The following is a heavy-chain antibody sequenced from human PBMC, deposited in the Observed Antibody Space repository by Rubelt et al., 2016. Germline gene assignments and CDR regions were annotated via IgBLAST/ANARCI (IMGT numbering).Heavy chain of an antibody. Sequence: LQLQESGPGLVKPSETLSLTCTVSGSSISTSPYYWGWIRQPPGKGLEWVSVVSGSGGLTYYADSVKGRCTIARDNSKNTLYLQMNSLRAEDTAVYYWARDVNSWYYFDYWGQGTLVTVSS. CDR2: VSGSGGLT. CDR3: ARDVNSWYYFDY. CDR1: GSSISTSP. J-gene: IGHJ4*02. D-gene: IGHD6-13*01. V-gene: IGHV3-23*01.